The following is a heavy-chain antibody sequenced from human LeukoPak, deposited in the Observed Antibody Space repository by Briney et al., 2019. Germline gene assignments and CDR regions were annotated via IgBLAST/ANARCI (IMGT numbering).Heavy chain of an antibody. V-gene: IGHV4-34*01. CDR1: GGSFSGYY. J-gene: IGHJ3*02. CDR3: ARRGPSSAFDI. CDR2: INHSGST. Sequence: SETLSLTCAVYGGSFSGYYWSWIRQPPGKGLEWIGEINHSGSTNYNSSLKSRVIISADTSKNQFFLKLTSVTAADTAVYHCARRGPSSAFDIWGQGTMVTVSS.